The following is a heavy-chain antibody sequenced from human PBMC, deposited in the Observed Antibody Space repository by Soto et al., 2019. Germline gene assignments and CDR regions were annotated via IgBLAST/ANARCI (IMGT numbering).Heavy chain of an antibody. CDR2: IKSDGSEK. CDR3: ARYHGSGSCFDY. V-gene: IGHV3-7*01. CDR1: GFTFSGYY. Sequence: EVQLVESGGGLVQPGGSLRLSCAVSGFTFSGYYMSWVRQAPGKGPEWVANIKSDGSEKYYVDSVKGRFSISRDNAKNSLLRQMNSVRAEDTAVDFCARYHGSGSCFDYWGQGTLVTVSS. J-gene: IGHJ4*02. D-gene: IGHD3-10*01.